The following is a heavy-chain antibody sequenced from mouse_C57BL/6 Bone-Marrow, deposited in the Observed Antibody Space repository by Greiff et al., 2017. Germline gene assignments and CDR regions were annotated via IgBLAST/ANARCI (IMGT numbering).Heavy chain of an antibody. CDR1: GYTFTDYE. CDR2: IDPETGGT. V-gene: IGHV1-15*01. Sequence: LQESGAELVRPGASVTLSCKASGYTFTDYEMHWVKQTPVHGLEWIGAIDPETGGTAYNQKFKGKAILTADKSSSTAYMELRSLTSEDSAVYYCRYGLYYFDYWGQGTTLTVSS. CDR3: RYGLYYFDY. J-gene: IGHJ2*01. D-gene: IGHD2-10*02.